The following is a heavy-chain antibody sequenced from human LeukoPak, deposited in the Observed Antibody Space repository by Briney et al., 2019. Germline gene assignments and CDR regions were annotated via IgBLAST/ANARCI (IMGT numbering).Heavy chain of an antibody. Sequence: PSETLSLTCTVSGGSINNFYWSWLPQPPGGGLEWIGYIYYSGTTNYNPSLNSRVTISVDASKNQFSLWLSSVTAADTAVYSCARLARLTLIRGVTGYHSLDVWGKGTQVTVSS. CDR2: IYYSGTT. D-gene: IGHD3-10*01. V-gene: IGHV4-59*01. J-gene: IGHJ6*04. CDR1: GGSINNFY. CDR3: ARLARLTLIRGVTGYHSLDV.